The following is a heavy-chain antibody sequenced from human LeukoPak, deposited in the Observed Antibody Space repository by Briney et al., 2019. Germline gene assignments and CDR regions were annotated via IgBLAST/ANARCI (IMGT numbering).Heavy chain of an antibody. J-gene: IGHJ3*02. CDR3: AKAYYYDFWSGYSDDAFDI. V-gene: IGHV3-23*01. CDR1: GFTFSSYA. CDR2: ISGNEAST. Sequence: GGSLRLSCAASGFTFSSYAMTWVRQAPGKGLEWVSSISGNEASTFYADSVKGRFTISRDNSKNMLYLQMNSLRAEDTAVYYCAKAYYYDFWSGYSDDAFDIWGQGTMVTVSS. D-gene: IGHD3-3*01.